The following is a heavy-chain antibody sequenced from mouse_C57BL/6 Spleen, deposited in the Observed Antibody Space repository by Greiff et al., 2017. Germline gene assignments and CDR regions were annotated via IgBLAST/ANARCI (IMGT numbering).Heavy chain of an antibody. CDR1: GYAFSSSW. J-gene: IGHJ2*01. D-gene: IGHD2-3*01. CDR3: ARDDGYYALDY. CDR2: IYPGDGDT. V-gene: IGHV1-82*01. Sequence: QVQLKESGPELVKPGASVKISCKASGYAFSSSWMNWVKQRPGKGLEWIGRIYPGDGDTNYNGKFKGKATLTADKSSSTAYMQLSSLTSEDSAVYFCARDDGYYALDYWGQGTTLTVSS.